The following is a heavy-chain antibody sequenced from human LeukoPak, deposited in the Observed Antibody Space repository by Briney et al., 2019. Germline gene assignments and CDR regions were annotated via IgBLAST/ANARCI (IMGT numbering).Heavy chain of an antibody. CDR2: IKQDGSEK. D-gene: IGHD5-18*01. CDR3: ATSPIQLWAFDM. CDR1: GFNIHSHW. J-gene: IGHJ3*02. Sequence: GGSLRLSCATSGFNIHSHWMNWVRQAPGKGPEWVANIKQDGSEKYYVDSVKGRFTISRDNAKNSLYLQMNSLRVEDTAIYYCATSPIQLWAFDMWGRGTMVTVSS. V-gene: IGHV3-7*01.